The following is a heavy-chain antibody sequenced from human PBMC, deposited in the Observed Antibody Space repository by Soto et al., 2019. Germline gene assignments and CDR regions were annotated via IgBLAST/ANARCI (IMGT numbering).Heavy chain of an antibody. CDR3: GRVGDYNFWSGPDY. D-gene: IGHD3-3*01. Sequence: EVQLVESGGGLVQPGGSLRLSCAASGFSFSDHYMDWVRQAPGKGLEWVARTRNKANRYTTEYAASVKGRFTISRDDSKHSLYLQMSSLQTEDTAVYYCGRVGDYNFWSGPDYWGQGTLVTVSS. CDR2: TRNKANRYTT. J-gene: IGHJ4*02. CDR1: GFSFSDHY. V-gene: IGHV3-72*01.